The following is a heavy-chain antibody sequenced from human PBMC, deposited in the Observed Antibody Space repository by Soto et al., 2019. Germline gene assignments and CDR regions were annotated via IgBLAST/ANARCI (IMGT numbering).Heavy chain of an antibody. CDR1: GYTFTSYG. CDR3: ARVGGLGYCSGGSCYHNWFDP. CDR2: ISAYNGNT. D-gene: IGHD2-15*01. Sequence: QVQLVQSGAEVKKPGASVKVSCKASGYTFTSYGISWVRQAPGQGLEWMGWISAYNGNTNYEQKLQGRVTMTTDTSKRTAYLELRSLRSDDTAVYYWARVGGLGYCSGGSCYHNWFDPWGQGTLVTVSS. J-gene: IGHJ5*02. V-gene: IGHV1-18*04.